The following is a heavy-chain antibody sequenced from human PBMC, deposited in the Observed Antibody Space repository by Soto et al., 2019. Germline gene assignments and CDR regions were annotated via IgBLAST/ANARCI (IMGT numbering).Heavy chain of an antibody. CDR1: GGTFSSYA. Sequence: QVQLVQSGAEVKKPGSSVKVSCKASGGTFSSYAISWVRQAPGQGLEWMGGIIPIFGTANYAQKFQGRVTITEDESTSTDYMELSSLRSEDTAVYYCARDLGQIRANYYGMDVWGQGTTVTVSS. D-gene: IGHD3-16*01. V-gene: IGHV1-69*12. J-gene: IGHJ6*02. CDR3: ARDLGQIRANYYGMDV. CDR2: IIPIFGTA.